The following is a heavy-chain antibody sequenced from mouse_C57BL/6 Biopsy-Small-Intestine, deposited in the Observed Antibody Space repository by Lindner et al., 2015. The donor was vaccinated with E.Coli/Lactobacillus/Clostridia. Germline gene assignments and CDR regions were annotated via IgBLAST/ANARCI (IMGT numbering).Heavy chain of an antibody. CDR2: MNLKRGET. CDR1: GYTFTRYD. D-gene: IGHD4-1*01. V-gene: IGHV1-81*01. Sequence: SVKVSCKASGYTFTRYDINWLRQATGQGLEWMGWMNLKRGETGYAEKFQGRLTMTRNISSDTAYMELSSLQSDDTAVYYCARTRIGSFDYWGQGTRVTVSS. CDR3: ARTRIGSFDY. J-gene: IGHJ4*01.